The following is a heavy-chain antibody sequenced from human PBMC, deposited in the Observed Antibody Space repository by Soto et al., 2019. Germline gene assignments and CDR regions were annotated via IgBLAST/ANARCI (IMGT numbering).Heavy chain of an antibody. V-gene: IGHV3-23*01. Sequence: PGGSLRLSWAASGFTFSSYAMSWVRQAPGKGLEWVSAISGSGGSTYYADSVKGRFTISRDNSKNTLYLQMNSLRAEDTAVYYCAKVAIFGVVIGAFDYWGQGTLVTVSS. D-gene: IGHD3-3*01. CDR1: GFTFSSYA. CDR3: AKVAIFGVVIGAFDY. J-gene: IGHJ4*02. CDR2: ISGSGGST.